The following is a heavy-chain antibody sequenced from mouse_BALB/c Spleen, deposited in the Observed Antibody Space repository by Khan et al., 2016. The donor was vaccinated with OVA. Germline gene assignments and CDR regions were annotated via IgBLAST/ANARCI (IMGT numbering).Heavy chain of an antibody. Sequence: QVQLKESGPGLAAPSQSLSITCTISGFSLTNYGVHWIRQPPGKGLEWLAVIWSDGSTTYNSALKSRLTITKDNSQHQGFLKMNSLQTDDTAIYFCARQPYYHYNIMDYWGQGTSVTVSS. J-gene: IGHJ4*01. V-gene: IGHV2-6-1*01. CDR3: ARQPYYHYNIMDY. CDR1: GFSLTNYG. CDR2: IWSDGST. D-gene: IGHD2-10*01.